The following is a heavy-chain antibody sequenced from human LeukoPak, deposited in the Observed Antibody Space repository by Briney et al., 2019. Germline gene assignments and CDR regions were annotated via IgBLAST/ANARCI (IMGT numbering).Heavy chain of an antibody. CDR2: SFARGST. CDR3: ARGKQNAVDY. Sequence: KPPETLSLTRTVSSVSISGSYYWSWIRQPPGEGLEWIGRSFARGSTSSDPSPKSRVTISVDKSNNQFSLLVTSVTAADTAVDYCARGKQNAVDYWGQGILVTVS. V-gene: IGHV4-4*07. D-gene: IGHD1-1*01. CDR1: SVSISGSYY. J-gene: IGHJ4*02.